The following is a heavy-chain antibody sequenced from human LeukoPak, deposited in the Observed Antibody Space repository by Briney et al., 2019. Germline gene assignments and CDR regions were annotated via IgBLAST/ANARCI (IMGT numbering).Heavy chain of an antibody. D-gene: IGHD6-19*01. CDR2: IYYSGST. V-gene: IGHV4-59*01. CDR3: ASSRSSSGWSLIDY. J-gene: IGHJ4*02. Sequence: SETLSLTCTVSGGSINSYYWSWIRQPPGKGLEWVGYIYYSGSTNYKPSLKRRVIISVDTSKNQFSLKVSSVTAADTAVYYCASSRSSSGWSLIDYWGQGALVTVSS. CDR1: GGSINSYY.